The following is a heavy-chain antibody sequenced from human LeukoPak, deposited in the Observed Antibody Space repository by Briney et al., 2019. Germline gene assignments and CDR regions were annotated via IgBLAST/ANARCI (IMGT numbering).Heavy chain of an antibody. CDR3: AKDARYNWNDGKAFDY. D-gene: IGHD1-1*01. J-gene: IGHJ4*02. Sequence: GGSLRLSCAASGFTFDDYAMHWVRQAPGKGLEWVSGISWNSGSIGYADSVKGRFTISRDNAKNSLYLQMNSLRAEDTALYYCAKDARYNWNDGKAFDYWGQGTLVTVSS. V-gene: IGHV3-9*01. CDR1: GFTFDDYA. CDR2: ISWNSGSI.